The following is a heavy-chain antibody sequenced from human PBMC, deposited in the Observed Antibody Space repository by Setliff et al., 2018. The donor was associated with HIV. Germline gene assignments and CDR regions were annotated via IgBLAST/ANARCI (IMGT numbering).Heavy chain of an antibody. CDR3: ARASFEGGWGFYYYYYMDV. Sequence: SETLSLTCTISGGSMRSHYWSWIRQPPGRGLEWIGYISDTGSTTYSPSLKSRATISVDSSRNQLSLNVTSVTTADTAMYFCARASFEGGWGFYYYYYMDVWGKGTTVTSP. CDR1: GGSMRSHY. D-gene: IGHD2-21*01. V-gene: IGHV4-59*11. CDR2: ISDTGST. J-gene: IGHJ6*03.